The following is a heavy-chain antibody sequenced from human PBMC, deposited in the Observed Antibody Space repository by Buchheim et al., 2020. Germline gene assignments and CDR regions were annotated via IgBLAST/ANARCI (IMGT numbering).Heavy chain of an antibody. D-gene: IGHD3-3*01. J-gene: IGHJ6*02. V-gene: IGHV5-10-1*03. CDR3: ARHYYDFWSGTYYYYGMDV. CDR2: IDPSDSYT. Sequence: EVQLVQSGAEVKKPGESLRICCKGSGYSFTSYWISWVRQMPGKGLEWMGRIDPSDSYTNYSPSFQGHVTISADKSISTAYLQWSSLKASDTAMYYCARHYYDFWSGTYYYYGMDVWGQGTT. CDR1: GYSFTSYW.